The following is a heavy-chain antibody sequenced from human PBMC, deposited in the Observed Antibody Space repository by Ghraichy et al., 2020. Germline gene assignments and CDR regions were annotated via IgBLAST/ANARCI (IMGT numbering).Heavy chain of an antibody. J-gene: IGHJ4*02. CDR2: INYSGTT. Sequence: SETLSLTCTVSGDSIKSNIYYWGWVRQPPGKGLEWIGSINYSGTTYYNPSLKSRLTMSVDMSKNQFSLKLGSVTATDTAVYYCARVNIVVVPSSNFDSWGQGTLVTVSS. D-gene: IGHD2-2*01. CDR3: ARVNIVVVPSSNFDS. CDR1: GDSIKSNIYY. V-gene: IGHV4-39*01.